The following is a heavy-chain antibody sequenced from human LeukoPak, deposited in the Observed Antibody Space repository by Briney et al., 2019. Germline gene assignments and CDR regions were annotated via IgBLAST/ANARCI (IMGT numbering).Heavy chain of an antibody. CDR2: IYPGDSDT. V-gene: IGHV5-51*01. Sequence: GESLKISCKGSGYSFTSYWIGWVRQMPGKGLEWMGIIYPGDSDTRYSPSFQGQVTISADKSISTAYLQWSSLKASDTAMYYCARQELRYFDWTSLPDVFDIWGQGTMVTVSS. CDR3: ARQELRYFDWTSLPDVFDI. D-gene: IGHD3-9*01. J-gene: IGHJ3*02. CDR1: GYSFTSYW.